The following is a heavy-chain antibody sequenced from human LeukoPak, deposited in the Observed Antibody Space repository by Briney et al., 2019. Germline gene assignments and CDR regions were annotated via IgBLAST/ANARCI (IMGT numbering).Heavy chain of an antibody. D-gene: IGHD6-19*01. Sequence: GASLDISCKGSGYCFTSYWIGWGRQLPGKGLGWMGINYPGDSDTRYSPSFQGQVTISADKSISTAYLQWSSLKASDTAMYYCARRRRSSENWFDPWGQGTLVTVSS. CDR3: ARRRRSSENWFDP. J-gene: IGHJ5*02. V-gene: IGHV5-51*01. CDR2: NYPGDSDT. CDR1: GYCFTSYW.